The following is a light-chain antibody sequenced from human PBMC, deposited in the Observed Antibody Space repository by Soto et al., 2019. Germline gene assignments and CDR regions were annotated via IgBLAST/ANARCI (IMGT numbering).Light chain of an antibody. J-gene: IGLJ1*01. Sequence: SYELTQPPSVSVSPGLTASITCSGDKLGDKLAYWYRQKPGQSPVLVMYQDSKRPSGIPERFSGSNSGNTATLTISGTQSMDEADYYCQAWDSSTAVFGTGTKVTV. CDR2: QDS. V-gene: IGLV3-1*01. CDR1: KLGDKL. CDR3: QAWDSSTAV.